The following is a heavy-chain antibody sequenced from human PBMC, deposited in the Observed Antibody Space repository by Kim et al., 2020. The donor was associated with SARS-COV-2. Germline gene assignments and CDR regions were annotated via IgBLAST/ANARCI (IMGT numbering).Heavy chain of an antibody. CDR2: ISGSGGST. CDR3: AKDHDHGMVRAFRWFDP. Sequence: GGSLRLSCAASGFTFSSYAMSWVRQAPGKGLEWVSAISGSGGSTYYADSVKGRFTISRDNSKNTLYLQMNSLRAEDTAVYYCAKDHDHGMVRAFRWFDPWGEGSLVTVSS. CDR1: GFTFSSYA. J-gene: IGHJ5*02. D-gene: IGHD3-10*01. V-gene: IGHV3-23*01.